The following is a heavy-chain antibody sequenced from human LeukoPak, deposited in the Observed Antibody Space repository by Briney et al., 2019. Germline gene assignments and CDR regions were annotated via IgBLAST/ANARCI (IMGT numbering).Heavy chain of an antibody. D-gene: IGHD2/OR15-2a*01. CDR3: ARAGPVPPSDGGPGADF. Sequence: SETLSLTCSVSGDSNSLYYWSWIRQPPGKGLEWIGYISYSGSANYNPSLKSRVTMSVDTSKNQFSLNLRSVTAADTAVYYCARAGPVPPSDGGPGADFRGQGTLVTVSS. V-gene: IGHV4-59*01. J-gene: IGHJ4*02. CDR2: ISYSGSA. CDR1: GDSNSLYY.